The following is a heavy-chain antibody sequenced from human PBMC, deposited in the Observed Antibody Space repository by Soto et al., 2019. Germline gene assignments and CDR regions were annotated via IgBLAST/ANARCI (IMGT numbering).Heavy chain of an antibody. Sequence: SVKVSCKASGGTFSSYAISWVRQAPGQGLEWMGGIIAIFGTANYAQKFQGRVTITADESTSTAYMELSSLRSEDTAVYYCARWVGCRDGYNCRSAFYIWGQGTMVTVSS. D-gene: IGHD5-12*01. CDR1: GGTFSSYA. CDR2: IIAIFGTA. V-gene: IGHV1-69*13. CDR3: ARWVGCRDGYNCRSAFYI. J-gene: IGHJ3*02.